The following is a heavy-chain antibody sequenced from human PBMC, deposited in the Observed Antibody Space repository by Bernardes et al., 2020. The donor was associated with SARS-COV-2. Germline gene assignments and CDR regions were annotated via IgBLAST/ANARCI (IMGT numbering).Heavy chain of an antibody. CDR3: ARSPLYYDFWSGYLSYYYYCMDV. D-gene: IGHD3-3*01. J-gene: IGHJ6*02. Sequence: ASVKVSCKASGYTFTGYYMHWVRQAPGQGLEWMGWINPNSGGTNYAQKFQGWVTMTRDTSISTAYMELSRLRSDDTAVYYCARSPLYYDFWSGYLSYYYYCMDVWGQGTTVTVSS. CDR1: GYTFTGYY. CDR2: INPNSGGT. V-gene: IGHV1-2*04.